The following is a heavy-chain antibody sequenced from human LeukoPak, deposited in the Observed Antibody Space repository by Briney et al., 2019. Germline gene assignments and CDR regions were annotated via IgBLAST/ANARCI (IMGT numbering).Heavy chain of an antibody. CDR2: IYYSGST. D-gene: IGHD4-17*01. Sequence: SETLSLTCTVSGGSISSSSYYWGWIRQPPGKGLEWIGSIYYSGSTYYNPSLKSRVTISVDTSKNQFSLKLSSVTAADTAVYYCARHPPCVTTHGLDYWGQGTLVTVSS. CDR3: ARHPPCVTTHGLDY. J-gene: IGHJ4*02. CDR1: GGSISSSSYY. V-gene: IGHV4-39*01.